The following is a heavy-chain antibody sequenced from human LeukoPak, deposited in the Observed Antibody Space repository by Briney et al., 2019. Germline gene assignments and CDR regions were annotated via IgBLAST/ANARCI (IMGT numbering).Heavy chain of an antibody. D-gene: IGHD3-3*01. CDR2: IYTSGST. CDR3: ARETYYDFWSGYYQDY. CDR1: GGSISSYY. Sequence: SETLSLTRTVSGGSISSYYWSWIRQPAGKGLEWIGRIYTSGSTNYNPSLKSRVTISVDTSKNQFSLKLSSVAAADTAVYYCARETYYDFWSGYYQDYWGQGTLVTVSS. V-gene: IGHV4-4*07. J-gene: IGHJ4*02.